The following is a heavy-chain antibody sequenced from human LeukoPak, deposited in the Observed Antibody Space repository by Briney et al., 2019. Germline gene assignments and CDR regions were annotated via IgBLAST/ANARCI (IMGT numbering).Heavy chain of an antibody. CDR1: GYTFTGYY. D-gene: IGHD5-18*01. V-gene: IGHV1-2*02. CDR2: INPNSGGT. J-gene: IGHJ5*02. Sequence: ASVKVSCKASGYTFTGYYMHWVRQAPGQGLEWMGWINPNSGGTNYAQKFQGRVTMTRDTSISTAYMELSRLRSDDTAVYYCAREFLEGLRGYSYARPRKFDPWGQGTLVTVSS. CDR3: AREFLEGLRGYSYARPRKFDP.